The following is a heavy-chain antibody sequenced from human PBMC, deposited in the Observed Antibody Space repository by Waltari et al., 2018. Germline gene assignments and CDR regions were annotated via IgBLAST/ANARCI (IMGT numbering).Heavy chain of an antibody. CDR2: IWSDENNK. Sequence: QVQLVESGGGVVQPGGSLRLSCAASGFTFSNYGSYWVRQVPGKGLEWVAFIWSDENNKHYADSVQGRFTISRDNSKNTVFLQMDRLTTDDTAVYYCAKGPDSSGYFSTWLDPWGQGILVTVSS. J-gene: IGHJ5*02. CDR1: GFTFSNYG. V-gene: IGHV3-30*02. D-gene: IGHD3-22*01. CDR3: AKGPDSSGYFSTWLDP.